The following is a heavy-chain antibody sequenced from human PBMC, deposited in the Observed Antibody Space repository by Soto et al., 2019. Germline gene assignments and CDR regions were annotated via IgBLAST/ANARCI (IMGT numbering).Heavy chain of an antibody. D-gene: IGHD3-10*01. V-gene: IGHV4-39*01. CDR3: ARDYYGSGSPIFDP. J-gene: IGHJ5*02. CDR1: GDSISSSSYY. CDR2: IYYSGST. Sequence: QLQLQESGPGLVKPSETLSLTCTVSGDSISSSSYYWGWIRQPPGKGLEWIGSIYYSGSTYYNPSLKSRVTIAVDTSKNQFSLKLSSVTAADTAVYYCARDYYGSGSPIFDPWGQGTLVTVSS.